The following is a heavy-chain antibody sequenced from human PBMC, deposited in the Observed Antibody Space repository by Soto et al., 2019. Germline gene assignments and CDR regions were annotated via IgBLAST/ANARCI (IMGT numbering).Heavy chain of an antibody. CDR2: MNPNSGNT. V-gene: IGHV1-8*01. CDR3: ARGLRVYVAYNMDV. Sequence: QVQLVQSGAEVKKPGASVKVSCKASGYTFTSYDINWVRQATGQGLEWMGWMNPNSGNTGYAQKFQGRVTMTRNTSISTAYMELSSLSSEDTPVYSCARGLRVYVAYNMDVWGKGTTVTGSS. J-gene: IGHJ6*03. CDR1: GYTFTSYD. D-gene: IGHD2-8*01.